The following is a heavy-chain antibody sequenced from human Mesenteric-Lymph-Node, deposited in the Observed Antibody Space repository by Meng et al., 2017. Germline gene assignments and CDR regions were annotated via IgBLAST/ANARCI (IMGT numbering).Heavy chain of an antibody. CDR1: GYTFTSYY. Sequence: ASVKVSCKASGYTFTSYYMHWVRQAPGQGLEWMGIINPSGGSTSYAQKFQGRVTMTRDTSTSTVYMELSRLRSDDTAVYYCARATTVVTPTDYWGQGTLVTVSS. V-gene: IGHV1-46*01. D-gene: IGHD4-23*01. CDR2: INPSGGST. CDR3: ARATTVVTPTDY. J-gene: IGHJ4*02.